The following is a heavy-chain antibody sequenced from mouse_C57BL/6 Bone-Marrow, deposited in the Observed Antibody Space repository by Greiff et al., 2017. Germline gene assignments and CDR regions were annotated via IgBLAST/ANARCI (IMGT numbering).Heavy chain of an antibody. Sequence: VKLMESGAELARPGASVKLSCKASGYTFTSYGISWVKQRTGQGLEWIGEIYPRSGNTYYNEKFKGKATLTADKSSSTAYMELRSLTSEDSAVYFCALLLLVYWGQGTLVTVSA. V-gene: IGHV1-81*01. CDR1: GYTFTSYG. CDR2: IYPRSGNT. CDR3: ALLLLVY. D-gene: IGHD1-1*01. J-gene: IGHJ3*01.